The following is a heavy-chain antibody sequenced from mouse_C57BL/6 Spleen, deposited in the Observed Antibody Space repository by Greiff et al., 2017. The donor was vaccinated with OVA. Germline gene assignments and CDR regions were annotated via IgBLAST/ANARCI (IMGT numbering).Heavy chain of an antibody. J-gene: IGHJ2*01. V-gene: IGHV3-6*01. CDR3: AGESGSSDPYYYDD. CDR2: ISYDGSN. Sequence: ESGPGLVKPSQSLSLTCSVTGYSITSGYYWNWIRQFPGNKLEWMGYISYDGSNNYNPSLKNRTSITSDTSTHQFFLKLNSVTTEDTAADYCAGESGSSDPYYYDDWGQGTTLTASS. CDR1: GYSITSGYY. D-gene: IGHD1-1*01.